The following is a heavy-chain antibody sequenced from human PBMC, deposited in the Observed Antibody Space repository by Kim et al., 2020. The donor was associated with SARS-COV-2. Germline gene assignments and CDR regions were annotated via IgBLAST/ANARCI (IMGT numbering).Heavy chain of an antibody. J-gene: IGHJ6*02. Sequence: ASVKVSCKASGYTFTGYYMHWVRQAPGQGLEWMGWINPNSGGTNYAQKFQGWVTMTRDTSISTAYMELSRLRSDDTAVYYCARDIYYDSSGYRYGMDVWGQGTTVTVSS. CDR1: GYTFTGYY. D-gene: IGHD3-22*01. CDR2: INPNSGGT. CDR3: ARDIYYDSSGYRYGMDV. V-gene: IGHV1-2*04.